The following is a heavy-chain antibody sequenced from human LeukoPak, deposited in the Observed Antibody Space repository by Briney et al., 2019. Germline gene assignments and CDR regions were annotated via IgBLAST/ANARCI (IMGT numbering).Heavy chain of an antibody. J-gene: IGHJ6*02. D-gene: IGHD3-10*01. CDR3: ASNAGGFDYYGMDV. V-gene: IGHV1-18*01. Sequence: ASVKVSCKASGGTFSSYAISWVRQAPGQGLEWMGWISAYNGNTNYAQKLQGRVTMTTDTSTSTAYMELRSLRSDDTAVYYCASNAGGFDYYGMDVWGQGTTVTVSS. CDR1: GGTFSSYA. CDR2: ISAYNGNT.